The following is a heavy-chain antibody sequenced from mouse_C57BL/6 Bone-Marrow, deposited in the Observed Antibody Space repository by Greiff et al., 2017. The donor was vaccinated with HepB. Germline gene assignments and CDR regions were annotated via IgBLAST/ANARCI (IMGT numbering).Heavy chain of an antibody. Sequence: QVQLQQPGAELVMPGASVKLSCKASGYTFTSYWMHWVKQRPGQGLEWIGEIDPSDSYTNYNQKFKGKSTLTVDKSSSTAYMQLSSLTSEDSAVYYCARRGIYYDFWFAYWGQGTLVTVSA. CDR3: ARRGIYYDFWFAY. CDR2: IDPSDSYT. V-gene: IGHV1-69*01. J-gene: IGHJ3*01. D-gene: IGHD2-4*01. CDR1: GYTFTSYW.